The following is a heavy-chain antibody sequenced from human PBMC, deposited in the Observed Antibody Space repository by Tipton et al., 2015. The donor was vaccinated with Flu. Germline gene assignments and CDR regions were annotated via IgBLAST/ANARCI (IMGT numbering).Heavy chain of an antibody. CDR1: GGSMSSFY. J-gene: IGHJ4*02. D-gene: IGHD3-10*01. CDR3: ARGSGSGTDVTFYF. Sequence: GLVKPSETLSLTCTVSGGSMSSFYWTWIRQPAGKGLEWIGRMYVSGSTKFNPSLKSRVTMSVDTSKNQFSRKLSSVTAADTAVYYCARGSGSGTDVTFYFWGQGTLVTVSS. CDR2: MYVSGST. V-gene: IGHV4-4*07.